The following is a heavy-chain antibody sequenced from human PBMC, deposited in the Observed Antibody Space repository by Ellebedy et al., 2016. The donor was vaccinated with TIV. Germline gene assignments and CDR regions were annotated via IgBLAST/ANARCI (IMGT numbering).Heavy chain of an antibody. D-gene: IGHD6-19*01. V-gene: IGHV1-69*04. CDR1: GGTFSNYV. J-gene: IGHJ4*02. CDR3: ARTVSYSSGWYGY. CDR2: IIPILGIA. Sequence: AASVKVSCKASGGTFSNYVISWVRQPPGQGLEWMGRIIPILGIANYAQKFQGRVTITADKSTSTAYMELSSLRTEDTAVFYCARTVSYSSGWYGYWGQGTLVTVSS.